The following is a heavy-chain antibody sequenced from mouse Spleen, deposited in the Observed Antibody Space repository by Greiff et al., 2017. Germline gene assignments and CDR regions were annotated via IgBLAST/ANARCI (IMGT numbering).Heavy chain of an antibody. CDR3: ARDRLRHFDY. Sequence: DVKLQESGPGLVKPSQSLSLTCSVTGYSITSGYYWNWIRQFPGNKLEWMGYISYDGSNNYNPSLKNRISITRDTSKNQFFLKLNSVTTEDTATYYCARDRLRHFDYWGQGTTLTVSS. D-gene: IGHD1-2*01. V-gene: IGHV3-6*01. J-gene: IGHJ2*01. CDR1: GYSITSGYY. CDR2: ISYDGSN.